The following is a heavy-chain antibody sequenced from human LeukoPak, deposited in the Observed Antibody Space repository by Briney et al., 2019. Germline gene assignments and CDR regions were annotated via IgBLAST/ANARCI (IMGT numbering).Heavy chain of an antibody. CDR3: ARDEPDSSSWYGDAFDI. J-gene: IGHJ3*02. Sequence: PSETLSLTCTVSGGSISSYHWSWIRQPAGKGLEWIGRFKTSGSTNYNPSLKSRVTMSVDTSKNQFSLKLSSVTAADTAVYYCARDEPDSSSWYGDAFDIWGQGTMVTVSS. V-gene: IGHV4-4*07. CDR1: GGSISSYH. D-gene: IGHD6-13*01. CDR2: FKTSGST.